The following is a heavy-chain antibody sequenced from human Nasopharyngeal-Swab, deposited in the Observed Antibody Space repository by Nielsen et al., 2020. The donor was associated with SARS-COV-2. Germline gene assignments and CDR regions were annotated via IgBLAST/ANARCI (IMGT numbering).Heavy chain of an antibody. J-gene: IGHJ4*02. CDR3: VREFEATGATYLDY. CDR1: GFAFTDYS. Sequence: GESLKISCAASGFAFTDYSMDWVRQAPGKGLEWVSYITSSSSTRYYADSVKGQFTVSRDNAKNSLYLQMSSLRDEDTAVYYCVREFEATGATYLDYWGLGTLVTVSS. CDR2: ITSSSSTR. D-gene: IGHD1-26*01. V-gene: IGHV3-48*02.